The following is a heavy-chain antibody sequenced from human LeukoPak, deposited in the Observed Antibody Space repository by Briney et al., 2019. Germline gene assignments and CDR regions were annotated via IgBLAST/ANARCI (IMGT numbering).Heavy chain of an antibody. Sequence: GGSPRLSCAASGFTFSNAWMSWVRQAPGKGLEWVGRIKSKTDGGTTDYAAPVKGRFTISRDDSKNTLYLQMNSLKTEDTAVYYCTTVTSQWLVYYFDYWGQGTLVTVSS. J-gene: IGHJ4*02. D-gene: IGHD6-19*01. V-gene: IGHV3-15*01. CDR1: GFTFSNAW. CDR3: TTVTSQWLVYYFDY. CDR2: IKSKTDGGTT.